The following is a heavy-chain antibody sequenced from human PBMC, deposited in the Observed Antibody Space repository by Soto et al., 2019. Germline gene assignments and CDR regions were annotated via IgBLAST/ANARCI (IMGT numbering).Heavy chain of an antibody. CDR3: VRATYFSDSSGYTRCLDY. D-gene: IGHD3-22*01. J-gene: IGHJ4*02. V-gene: IGHV3-72*01. CDR2: SRDKPQGYST. Sequence: GGSLRLSCAGSGFTLSGHYIDWVRQAPGKGLEWVGRSRDKPQGYSTAYAASVKGRFTTSRDESKNSAYLQMNSLKTEDTAVYYCVRATYFSDSSGYTRCLDYWGQGTLVTV. CDR1: GFTLSGHY.